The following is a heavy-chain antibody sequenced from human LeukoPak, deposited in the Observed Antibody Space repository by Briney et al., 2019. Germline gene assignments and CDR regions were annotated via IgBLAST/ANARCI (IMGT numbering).Heavy chain of an antibody. D-gene: IGHD6-19*01. V-gene: IGHV3-48*02. CDR2: ISSSSTSV. J-gene: IGHJ4*02. CDR1: GFFFSNYN. CDR3: FRDWLVRGDD. Sequence: GGSLRLSCEASGFFFSNYNMNWVRQATGKGLEWVSYISSSSTSVYYADSVKGRFTISRDNAKNSLYLQMNSLRDEDTAVDYWFRDWLVRGDDWGQGTLVTVSS.